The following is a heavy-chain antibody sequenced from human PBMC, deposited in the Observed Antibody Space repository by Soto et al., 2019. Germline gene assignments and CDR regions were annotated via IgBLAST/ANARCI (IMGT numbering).Heavy chain of an antibody. V-gene: IGHV1-46*01. Sequence: QMQLVQSGAEVKRTGASVRVSCKSSGYTFTSFYIHWVRQAPGQGLEWMGLINPSGGITNFAQRFKGRVTMTRDMPTNTNYMELSILTSDDTAVYYCASSPAFSSSWYGIPPDTRHGMDVWGHGTTVTVS. D-gene: IGHD6-13*01. CDR1: GYTFTSFY. CDR2: INPSGGIT. CDR3: ASSPAFSSSWYGIPPDTRHGMDV. J-gene: IGHJ6*02.